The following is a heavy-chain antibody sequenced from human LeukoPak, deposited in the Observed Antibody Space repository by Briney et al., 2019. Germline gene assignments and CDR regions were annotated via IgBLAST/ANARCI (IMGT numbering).Heavy chain of an antibody. CDR1: GFTVTTHY. D-gene: IGHD6-19*01. CDR2: IYAGGDT. CDR3: AKYADPGYSSGSYFDY. V-gene: IGHV3-53*01. Sequence: QSGGSLRLSCAASGFTVTTHYMTWVRQAPGKGLEWVSVIYAGGDTYYADSVKGRFIISRDNSKNTLYLQMNSLRAEDTAVYYCAKYADPGYSSGSYFDYWGQGTLVTVSS. J-gene: IGHJ4*02.